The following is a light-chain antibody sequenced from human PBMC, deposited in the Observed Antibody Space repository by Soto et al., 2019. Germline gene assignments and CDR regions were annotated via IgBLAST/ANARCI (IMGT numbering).Light chain of an antibody. CDR3: QQYGSSPLWT. V-gene: IGKV3-20*01. J-gene: IGKJ1*01. Sequence: IVLTLSPGTLSLSAGERATLSCRASQRFSNTDLAWYQQKPGQAPRLLIYGASSMATGIPDRFSGSGSGTDFTLTISRLEPEDFAVYYCQQYGSSPLWTFGQGTKVDI. CDR2: GAS. CDR1: QRFSNTD.